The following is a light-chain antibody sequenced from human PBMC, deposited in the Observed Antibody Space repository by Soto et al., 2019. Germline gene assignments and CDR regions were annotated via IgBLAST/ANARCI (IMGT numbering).Light chain of an antibody. V-gene: IGKV3-20*01. J-gene: IGKJ5*01. Sequence: IFFAQSPGIFSLSPGERASLSCGASQSISSSFLAWYQQKPGQAPRLLIYGASSRATGIPDRFSGTGSETDFTLTISRLEPEDFAVYYCQQYDNSPITFGQGTRLEIK. CDR1: QSISSSF. CDR3: QQYDNSPIT. CDR2: GAS.